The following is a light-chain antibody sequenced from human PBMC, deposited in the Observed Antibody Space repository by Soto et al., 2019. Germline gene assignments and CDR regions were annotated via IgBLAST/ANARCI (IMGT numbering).Light chain of an antibody. J-gene: IGKJ4*01. CDR1: QSVKSSY. CDR3: QKYGSSPLT. CDR2: GAS. Sequence: PGERATLSCRASQSVKSSYLAWYQQKPGQPPRLLIYGASTRATGIPDRFIGSGSATDFTLTITRMEPEDFAVLYCQKYGSSPLTFGGGSKVEIK. V-gene: IGKV3-20*01.